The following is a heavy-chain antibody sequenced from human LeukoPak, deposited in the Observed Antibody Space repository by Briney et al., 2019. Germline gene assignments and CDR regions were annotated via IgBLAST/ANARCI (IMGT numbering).Heavy chain of an antibody. Sequence: GGSLRLSCAASGFTFTNAWMNWVRQAPGKGLEWVSSISSSSSYIYYADSVKGRFTISRDNAKNSLYLQMNSLRAEDTAVYYCARAKYSSSRSGFDYWGQGTLVTVSS. D-gene: IGHD6-6*01. J-gene: IGHJ4*02. V-gene: IGHV3-21*01. CDR3: ARAKYSSSRSGFDY. CDR2: ISSSSSYI. CDR1: GFTFTNAW.